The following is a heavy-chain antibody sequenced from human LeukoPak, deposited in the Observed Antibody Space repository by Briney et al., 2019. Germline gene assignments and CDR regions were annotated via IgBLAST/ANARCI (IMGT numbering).Heavy chain of an antibody. V-gene: IGHV3-74*01. J-gene: IGHJ4*02. D-gene: IGHD3-10*01. CDR2: IRGDWHDT. Sequence: GGSLGLSCTASGFRFSDFWMHWVRQAPGKGLEWVSRIRGDWHDTTYADSVKGRFTISRDNAQNTLYLQMNSLRVEDTAVYYCASDRVLGSGSLDNWGQGTLVTVSS. CDR3: ASDRVLGSGSLDN. CDR1: GFRFSDFW.